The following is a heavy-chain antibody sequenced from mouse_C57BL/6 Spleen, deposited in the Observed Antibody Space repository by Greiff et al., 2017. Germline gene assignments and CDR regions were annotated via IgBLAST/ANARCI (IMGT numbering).Heavy chain of an antibody. Sequence: DVQLQESGPGLVKPSQSLSLTCSVTGYSITSGYYWNWIRQFPGNKLEWMGYISYDGSNNYNPSLKNRISITRDTSKNQFFLKLNSVTTEDTATYYCANMVMDWYFDVWGTGTTVTVSS. CDR1: GYSITSGYY. V-gene: IGHV3-6*01. D-gene: IGHD2-2*01. CDR2: ISYDGSN. J-gene: IGHJ1*03. CDR3: ANMVMDWYFDV.